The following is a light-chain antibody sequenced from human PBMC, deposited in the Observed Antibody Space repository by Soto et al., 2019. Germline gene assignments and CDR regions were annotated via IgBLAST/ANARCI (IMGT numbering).Light chain of an antibody. J-gene: IGLJ1*01. CDR2: DVS. V-gene: IGLV2-11*01. CDR1: SSDVGGYSY. Sequence: QSALTQPRSVSGSPGQSVTISCTGTSSDVGGYSYVSWYQEQPGKAPKLMIYDVSKRPSGVPDRFSGSKSGNTASLTISGLQAEDEADYYCCSYAGSYSYVFGTGTKVTVL. CDR3: CSYAGSYSYV.